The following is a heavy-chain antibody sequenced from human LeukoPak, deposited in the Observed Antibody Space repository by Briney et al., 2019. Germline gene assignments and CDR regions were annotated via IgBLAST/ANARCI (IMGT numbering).Heavy chain of an antibody. CDR3: ARDRHGDYSFDY. J-gene: IGHJ4*02. V-gene: IGHV3-33*01. CDR2: IWYDGSNK. D-gene: IGHD4-17*01. CDR1: GFTFSSYG. Sequence: GRSLRLSCAASGFTFSSYGMDWVRQAPGKGLGWVAVIWYDGSNKYYADSVKGRFTISRDNSKNTLYLQMNSLRAEDTAVYYCARDRHGDYSFDYWGQGTLVTVSS.